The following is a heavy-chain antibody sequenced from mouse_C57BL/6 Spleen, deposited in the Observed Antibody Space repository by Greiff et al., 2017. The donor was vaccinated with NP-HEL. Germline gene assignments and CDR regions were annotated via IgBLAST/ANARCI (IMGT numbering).Heavy chain of an antibody. CDR1: GYAFTNYL. Sequence: VQLQQSGAELVRPGTSVKVSCKASGYAFTNYLIEWVKQRPGQGLEWIGVINPGSGGTNYNEKFKGKATLTADKSSSTAYMQLSSLTSEDSAVYFCARGWGAYYAMDYWGQGTSVTVSS. CDR3: ARGWGAYYAMDY. CDR2: INPGSGGT. V-gene: IGHV1-54*01. J-gene: IGHJ4*01. D-gene: IGHD3-3*01.